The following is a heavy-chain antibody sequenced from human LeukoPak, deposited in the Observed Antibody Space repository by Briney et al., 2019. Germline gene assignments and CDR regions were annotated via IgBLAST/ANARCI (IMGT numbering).Heavy chain of an antibody. Sequence: GGSLRLSCAASGFTFSSYGMHWVRQAPGKGLEWVAFIRYDGSNKYYADSVKGRFTISRDNSKNTLYLQMNSLRAEDTAVYYCAKDVSSVREQLVPVDYWGQGTLVTVSS. D-gene: IGHD6-6*01. J-gene: IGHJ4*02. V-gene: IGHV3-30*02. CDR3: AKDVSSVREQLVPVDY. CDR2: IRYDGSNK. CDR1: GFTFSSYG.